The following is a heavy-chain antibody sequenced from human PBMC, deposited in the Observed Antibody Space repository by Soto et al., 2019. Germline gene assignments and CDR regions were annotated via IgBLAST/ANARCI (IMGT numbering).Heavy chain of an antibody. CDR1: GFTFSTFA. CDR2: ITGGSGFT. Sequence: GGSLRLSCAASGFTFSTFAMNWVRQAPGKGLEWVSGITGGSGFTFYADSVKGRFAISRDDSENTLFLQMSSLRAEDTAKYYCAKSGPTNYFDFWGQGTLVTVSS. CDR3: AKSGPTNYFDF. J-gene: IGHJ4*02. D-gene: IGHD1-26*01. V-gene: IGHV3-23*01.